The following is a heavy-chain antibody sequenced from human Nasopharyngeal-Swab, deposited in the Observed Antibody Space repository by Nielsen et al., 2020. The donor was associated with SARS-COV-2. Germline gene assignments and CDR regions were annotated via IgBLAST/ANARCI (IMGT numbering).Heavy chain of an antibody. CDR1: GYTFTGYD. V-gene: IGHV1-2*02. CDR2: INPNSGGT. D-gene: IGHD2-21*02. CDR3: ARGAYCGGDCSDYFDY. Sequence: ASVKVSCKASGYTFTGYDMHWVRQAPGQGLEWMGWINPNSGGTNYAQKFQGRVTMTRDTSISTAYMELSRLRSDDTAVYYCARGAYCGGDCSDYFDYWGQGTLVTVSS. J-gene: IGHJ4*02.